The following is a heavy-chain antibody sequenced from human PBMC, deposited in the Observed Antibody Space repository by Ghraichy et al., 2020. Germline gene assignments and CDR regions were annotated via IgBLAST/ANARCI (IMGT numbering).Heavy chain of an antibody. V-gene: IGHV4-34*01. J-gene: IGHJ4*02. Sequence: LRLSCAVYGGSFSDYYWSWIRQPPGKGLEWIGEINHSGSTNYNPSLKSRVTISVDTSKNQFSLNLSSVSAADTAVYYCARLPWTSSTWTYYFDYWGQGTLATVSS. CDR1: GGSFSDYY. CDR3: ARLPWTSSTWTYYFDY. CDR2: INHSGST. D-gene: IGHD6-13*01.